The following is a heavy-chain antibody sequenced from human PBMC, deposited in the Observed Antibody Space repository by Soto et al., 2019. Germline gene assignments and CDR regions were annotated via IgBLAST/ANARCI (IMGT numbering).Heavy chain of an antibody. CDR2: ISYDGSNK. J-gene: IGHJ4*02. D-gene: IGHD3-3*01. V-gene: IGHV3-30-3*01. Sequence: GGSLRLSCAASGFTFSSYAMHWVRQAPGKGLEWVAVISYDGSNKYYADSVKGRFTISRDNSKNSLYLQMNSLRAEDTAVYYCARDTYYDFWSGYYIWGQGTLVTVSS. CDR1: GFTFSSYA. CDR3: ARDTYYDFWSGYYI.